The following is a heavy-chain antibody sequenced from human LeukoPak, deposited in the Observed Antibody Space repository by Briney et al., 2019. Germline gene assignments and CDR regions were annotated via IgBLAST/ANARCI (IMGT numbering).Heavy chain of an antibody. CDR2: INHSGST. CDR3: AGRPRRRFLEWLFRDY. D-gene: IGHD3-3*01. Sequence: SETLSLTCAVYGGSFSGYYWSWIRQPPGKGLEWIGEINHSGSTNYNPSLKSRVTISVDTSKNQFSLKLSSVTAADTAVYYCAGRPRRRFLEWLFRDYWGQGTLVTVSS. V-gene: IGHV4-34*01. J-gene: IGHJ4*02. CDR1: GGSFSGYY.